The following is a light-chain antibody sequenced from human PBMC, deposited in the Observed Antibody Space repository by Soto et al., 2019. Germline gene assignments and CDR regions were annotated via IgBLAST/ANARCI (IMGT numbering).Light chain of an antibody. Sequence: EIVLTQSPATLSLSPGERATLSCRASQSVSSYLAWYQQKPCQAPRLLIYDASNTATGIPARFSGSGSGTAFPLTISSLEPEDFAVYYCQQRSNWPPMYTFGQGTKLEIK. CDR2: DAS. CDR3: QQRSNWPPMYT. V-gene: IGKV3-11*01. J-gene: IGKJ2*01. CDR1: QSVSSY.